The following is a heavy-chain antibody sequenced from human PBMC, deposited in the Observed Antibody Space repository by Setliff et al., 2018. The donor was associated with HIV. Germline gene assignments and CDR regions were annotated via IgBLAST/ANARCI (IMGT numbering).Heavy chain of an antibody. D-gene: IGHD3-22*01. CDR3: VRGVTRDSSGYYRDEYFQH. Sequence: ASVKVSCKASGYTFNTYGIFWVRQAPGQGLEWMGWISPYNGDTRYAQSLQGRVTLTTDASTNTAYMEMRTLRSDDTAVYYCVRGVTRDSSGYYRDEYFQHWGQGTLVTVSS. CDR2: ISPYNGDT. CDR1: GYTFNTYG. V-gene: IGHV1-18*01. J-gene: IGHJ1*01.